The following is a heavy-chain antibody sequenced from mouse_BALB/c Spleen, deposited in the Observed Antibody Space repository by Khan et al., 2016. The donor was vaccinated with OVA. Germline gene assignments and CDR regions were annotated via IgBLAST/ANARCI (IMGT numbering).Heavy chain of an antibody. Sequence: VQLQQSGPELVEPGASVKMSCKASGYTFTNYVMHWVKQKPGQGLEWIGYINPYNAGTRYNEKFKGKATLTSDISSTTAYMELSSLTSEDSAVYYWAREATSWDFSVPCWGQGTLVAGSA. CDR2: INPYNAGT. D-gene: IGHD4-1*01. CDR3: AREATSWDFSVPC. J-gene: IGHJ3*01. V-gene: IGHV1S136*01. CDR1: GYTFTNYV.